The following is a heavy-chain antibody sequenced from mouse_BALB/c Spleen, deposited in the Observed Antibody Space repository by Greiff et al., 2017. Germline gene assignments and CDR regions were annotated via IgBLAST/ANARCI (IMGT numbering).Heavy chain of an antibody. Sequence: EVQLVESGPGLVKPSQSLSLTCTVTGYSITSDYAWNWIRQFPGNKLEWMGYISYSGSTSYNPSLKSRISITRDTSKNQFFLQLNSVTTEDTATYYCARSGNYGSSSWFAYWGQGTLVTVSA. CDR2: ISYSGST. J-gene: IGHJ3*01. CDR1: GYSITSDYA. CDR3: ARSGNYGSSSWFAY. V-gene: IGHV3-2*02. D-gene: IGHD1-1*01.